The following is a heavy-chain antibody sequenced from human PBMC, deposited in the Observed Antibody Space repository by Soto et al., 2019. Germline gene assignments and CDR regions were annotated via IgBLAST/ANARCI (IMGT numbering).Heavy chain of an antibody. Sequence: SPTLSLTCVISGDHVSSNSAAWNWIRQSPSRGLEWLGRTYYRSKWYNDYALSVKSRIRINPDISKNQFSLQLNSVTPDDTAVYYCARLHGRIVGTIKGWFDPWGQGTLVTVSS. V-gene: IGHV6-1*01. CDR1: GDHVSSNSAA. J-gene: IGHJ5*02. CDR2: TYYRSKWYN. CDR3: ARLHGRIVGTIKGWFDP. D-gene: IGHD1-26*01.